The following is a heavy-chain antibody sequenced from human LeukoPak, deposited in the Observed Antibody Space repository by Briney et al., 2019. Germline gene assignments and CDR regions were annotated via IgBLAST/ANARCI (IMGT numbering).Heavy chain of an antibody. CDR2: INSSSTYI. D-gene: IGHD3-22*01. J-gene: IGHJ4*02. Sequence: PGGSLRLSCAASGFTFSSYSMNWVRQAPGKGLEWVSSINSSSTYINYADPVKGRFTISRDNAKNSLYLQMSSLRAEDTAVYYCARVLCFDSSGFSVWGQGTLVTVSS. CDR3: ARVLCFDSSGFSV. V-gene: IGHV3-21*01. CDR1: GFTFSSYS.